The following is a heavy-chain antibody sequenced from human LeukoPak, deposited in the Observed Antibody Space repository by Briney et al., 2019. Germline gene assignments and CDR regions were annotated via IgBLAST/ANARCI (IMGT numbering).Heavy chain of an antibody. J-gene: IGHJ3*02. V-gene: IGHV3-9*01. Sequence: GESLRLSCVASGFTFDYYAMHWVRQAPGKGLEWVSGISSESRSIVYADSLKGRFTISRDNARNSLYLQMKSLRTEDTALYYCAKDMGGTYFSAFDIWGQGSLVTVSS. D-gene: IGHD1-26*01. CDR3: AKDMGGTYFSAFDI. CDR2: ISSESRSI. CDR1: GFTFDYYA.